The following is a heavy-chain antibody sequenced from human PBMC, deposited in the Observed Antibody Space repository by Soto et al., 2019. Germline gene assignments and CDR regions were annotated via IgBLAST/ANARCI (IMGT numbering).Heavy chain of an antibody. Sequence: EVQLMESGGGLVQPGGSLKLSCAASGFSFSGSAMHWVRQASGKGLEWLGHIRSKANSYATAYTESVKGRFTISRDDSKNTAYLQMNSLKTEDTAVYYCTSLGSFNYWGQGTLVTVSS. V-gene: IGHV3-73*02. CDR3: TSLGSFNY. CDR2: IRSKANSYAT. J-gene: IGHJ4*02. CDR1: GFSFSGSA.